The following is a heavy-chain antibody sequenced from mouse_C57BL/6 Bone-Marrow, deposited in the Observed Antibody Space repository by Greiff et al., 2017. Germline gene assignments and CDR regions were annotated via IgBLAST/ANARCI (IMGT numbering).Heavy chain of an antibody. J-gene: IGHJ2*01. D-gene: IGHD1-1*01. V-gene: IGHV5-6*01. CDR3: ARLIHYLCGSDDY. CDR1: GFTFSSYG. CDR2: ISSGGSYT. Sequence: EVLLVESGGDLVKPGGSLKLSCAASGFTFSSYGMSWVRQTPDKRLEWVATISSGGSYTYSPDSVKGRFTISRDNAKNTQYPQMSSLKSEDTAMDYCARLIHYLCGSDDYWGQGTTLTVSS.